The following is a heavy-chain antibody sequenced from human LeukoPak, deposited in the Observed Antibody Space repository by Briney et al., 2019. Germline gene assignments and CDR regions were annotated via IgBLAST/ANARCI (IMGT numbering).Heavy chain of an antibody. CDR1: GGSISSYY. V-gene: IGHV4-59*01. CDR2: IYYSGST. D-gene: IGHD5-12*01. J-gene: IGHJ4*02. Sequence: SEPLSLTCTVSGGSISSYYWSWIRQPPGKGLEWIGYIYYSGSTNYNPSLKSRVTISVDTSKNQFSLKLSSVTAADTAVYYCARSPTYGGYLANFDYWGQGTLVTVSS. CDR3: ARSPTYGGYLANFDY.